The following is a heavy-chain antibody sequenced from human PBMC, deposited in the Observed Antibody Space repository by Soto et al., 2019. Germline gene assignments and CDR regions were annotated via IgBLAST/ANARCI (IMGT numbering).Heavy chain of an antibody. Sequence: PSKTLSLTCTVSGGSISSYYWSWIRQPPGKGLEWIGYIYYSGSTNYNPSLKGRVTISVDTSKNQFSLKLSSVSAADTAIYYCARSNSGYYKWFDPWGQGTLVTVSS. CDR2: IYYSGST. D-gene: IGHD3-22*01. CDR1: GGSISSYY. J-gene: IGHJ5*02. V-gene: IGHV4-59*08. CDR3: ARSNSGYYKWFDP.